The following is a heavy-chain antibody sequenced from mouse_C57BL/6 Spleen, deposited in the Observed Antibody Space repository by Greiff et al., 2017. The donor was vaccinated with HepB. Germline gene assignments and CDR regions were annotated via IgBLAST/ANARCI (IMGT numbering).Heavy chain of an antibody. CDR1: GYAFSSSW. Sequence: VQLQQSGPELVKPGASVKISCKASGYAFSSSWMNWVKQRPGKGLEWIGRIYPGDGDTNYNGKFKGKATLTADKSSSTAYMQLSSLTSEDSAFYFCAKEWFPYSMDYWGQRTSVTVSS. CDR3: AKEWFPYSMDY. CDR2: IYPGDGDT. D-gene: IGHD2-2*01. V-gene: IGHV1-82*01. J-gene: IGHJ4*01.